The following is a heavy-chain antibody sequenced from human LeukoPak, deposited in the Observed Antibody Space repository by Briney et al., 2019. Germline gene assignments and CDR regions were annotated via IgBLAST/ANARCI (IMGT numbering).Heavy chain of an antibody. CDR1: GYTFTGYY. Sequence: ASVKVSCKASGYTFTGYYMHWVRQAPGQGLEWMGWINPNSGGTNYAQKFQGRVTMTRATSISTAYMELSRLRSDDTAVYYCARVGSSTSPLWYWFDPWGQGTLVTVSS. J-gene: IGHJ5*02. D-gene: IGHD2-2*01. CDR2: INPNSGGT. CDR3: ARVGSSTSPLWYWFDP. V-gene: IGHV1-2*02.